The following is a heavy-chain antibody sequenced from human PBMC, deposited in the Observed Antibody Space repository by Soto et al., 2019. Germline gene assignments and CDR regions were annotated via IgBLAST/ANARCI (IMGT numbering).Heavy chain of an antibody. D-gene: IGHD2-8*01. CDR3: ARVFNGGSMDHQFATDV. V-gene: IGHV1-46*01. CDR1: GYTFTSYY. CDR2: INPSGGST. J-gene: IGHJ6*02. Sequence: ASVKVSCKASGYTFTSYYMHWVRQAPGQGLEWMGIINPSGGSTSYAQKFQGRVTMTRDTSTGTVYMELSSLRSEDTAVYYCARVFNGGSMDHQFATDVWGQGTTVTVSS.